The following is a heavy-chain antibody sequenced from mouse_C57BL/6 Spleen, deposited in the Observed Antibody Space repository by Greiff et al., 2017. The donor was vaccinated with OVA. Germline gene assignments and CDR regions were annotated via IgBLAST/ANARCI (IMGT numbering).Heavy chain of an antibody. CDR1: GYTFTDYY. J-gene: IGHJ2*01. CDR3: ARSDWEESFDY. CDR2: IYPGSGNT. D-gene: IGHD1-3*01. Sequence: QVQLKQSGAELVRPGASVKLSCKASGYTFTDYYINWVKQRPGQGLEWIARIYPGSGNTYYNEKFKGKATLTAEKYSSTAYMQLSSLTSEDSAVYFCARSDWEESFDYWGQGTTLTVSS. V-gene: IGHV1-76*01.